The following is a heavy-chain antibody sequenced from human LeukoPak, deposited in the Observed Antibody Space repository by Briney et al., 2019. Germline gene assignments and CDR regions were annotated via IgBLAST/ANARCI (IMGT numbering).Heavy chain of an antibody. CDR2: IYYSGST. Sequence: SETLSLTCTVSGGSISSGDYYWSWIRQPPGKGLEWIGYIYYSGSTYYNPSLKSRVTISVDTSKNQFSLKLSSVTAADTAVYYCAVVPAARGYYYYYMDVWGKGTTVTVSS. D-gene: IGHD2-2*01. CDR1: GGSISSGDYY. V-gene: IGHV4-30-4*01. J-gene: IGHJ6*03. CDR3: AVVPAARGYYYYYMDV.